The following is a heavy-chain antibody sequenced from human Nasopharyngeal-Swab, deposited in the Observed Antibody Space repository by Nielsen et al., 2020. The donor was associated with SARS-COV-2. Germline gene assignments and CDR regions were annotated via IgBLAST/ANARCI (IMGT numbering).Heavy chain of an antibody. CDR1: GGSFSGYY. Sequence: SETLSLTCAVYGGSFSGYYWSWIRQPPGKGLEWIGEINHSGSTNYNPSLKSRVTISVDTSKNQSSLELSSVTAADTAVYYCAGGFKGRVSYMDVWGKGTTVTVSS. J-gene: IGHJ6*03. CDR2: INHSGST. CDR3: AGGFKGRVSYMDV. V-gene: IGHV4-34*01.